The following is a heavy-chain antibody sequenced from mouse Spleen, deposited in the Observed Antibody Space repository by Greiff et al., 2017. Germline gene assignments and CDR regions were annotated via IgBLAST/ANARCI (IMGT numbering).Heavy chain of an antibody. CDR3: ARQYYYGSSYDYFDY. CDR2: ISSGGSYT. D-gene: IGHD1-1*01. V-gene: IGHV5-6*01. CDR1: GFTFSSYG. J-gene: IGHJ2*01. Sequence: EVKLVESGGDLVKPGGSLKLSCAASGFTFSSYGMSWVRQTPDKRLEWVATISSGGSYTYYPDSVKGRFTISRDNAKNTLYLQMSSLKSEDTAMYYCARQYYYGSSYDYFDYWGQGTTLTVSS.